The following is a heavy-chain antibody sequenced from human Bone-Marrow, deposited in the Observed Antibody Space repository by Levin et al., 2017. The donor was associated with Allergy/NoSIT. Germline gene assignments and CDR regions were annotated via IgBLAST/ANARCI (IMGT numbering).Heavy chain of an antibody. J-gene: IGHJ4*02. CDR3: ARVVSSSLDF. V-gene: IGHV3-53*01. D-gene: IGHD6-13*01. CDR2: IYSGFGT. Sequence: PGESLKISCAVSGFAVGDHYMSWVRQPPGKGLEWVSFIYSGFGTYYTDSVKGRFTISRDNSKNTLYLQMNNLRANDTAVYYCARVVSSSLDFWGQGTLVTVSS. CDR1: GFAVGDHY.